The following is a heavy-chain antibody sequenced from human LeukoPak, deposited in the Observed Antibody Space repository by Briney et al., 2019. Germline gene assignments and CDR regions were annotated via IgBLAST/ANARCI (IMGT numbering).Heavy chain of an antibody. Sequence: SETLSLTCTVSGGSISNSDYYWGCIRQPPGKGLEWIGNIYYDGRTYSNASLKSRVTLSVDTSNNQFSLKLSSVTAADTAVYYCARYDGSGYYPYFDSWGQGSLVTVSS. V-gene: IGHV4-39*01. CDR1: GGSISNSDYY. D-gene: IGHD3-22*01. J-gene: IGHJ4*02. CDR2: IYYDGRT. CDR3: ARYDGSGYYPYFDS.